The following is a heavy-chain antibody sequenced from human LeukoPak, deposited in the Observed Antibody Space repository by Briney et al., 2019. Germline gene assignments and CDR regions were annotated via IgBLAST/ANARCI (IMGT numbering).Heavy chain of an antibody. CDR3: AQDSGAIVSYADY. D-gene: IGHD5/OR15-5a*01. CDR1: GFTFSSYA. J-gene: IGHJ4*02. CDR2: ISGSGGST. V-gene: IGHV3-23*01. Sequence: PGGSLRLSCAASGFTFSSYAMSWVRQAPGKGLEWVSAISGSGGSTYYADSVKGRFTISRDNSKNTLYLQMNSLRAEDTAVYYCAQDSGAIVSYADYWGQGTLVTVSS.